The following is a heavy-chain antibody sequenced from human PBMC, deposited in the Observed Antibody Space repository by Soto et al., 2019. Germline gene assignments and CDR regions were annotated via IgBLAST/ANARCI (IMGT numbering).Heavy chain of an antibody. CDR3: AKVSPQRFVLMVYAIGGSLDY. J-gene: IGHJ4*02. Sequence: GGSLRLSCAASGFTFSSYAMSWVRQAPGKGLEWVSAISGSGGSTYYADSVKGRFTISRDNSKNTLYLQMNSLRAEDTAVYYCAKVSPQRFVLMVYAIGGSLDYWGQGTLVTVSS. CDR1: GFTFSSYA. V-gene: IGHV3-23*01. CDR2: ISGSGGST. D-gene: IGHD2-8*01.